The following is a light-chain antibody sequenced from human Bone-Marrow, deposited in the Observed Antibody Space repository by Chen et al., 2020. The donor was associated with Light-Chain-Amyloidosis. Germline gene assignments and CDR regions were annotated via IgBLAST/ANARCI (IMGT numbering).Light chain of an antibody. V-gene: IGLV1-44*01. Sequence: QPVLSQPPSASGTPGRRVTISCAGGRSNLGSHTVNWYQHLPGKAPKLLIHTNSYRPSGVPDRFSASKSGTSASLAISGLQSEDEADYYCATYDDSLNGAAFGGGTKLTVL. CDR3: ATYDDSLNGAA. J-gene: IGLJ2*01. CDR2: TNS. CDR1: RSNLGSHT.